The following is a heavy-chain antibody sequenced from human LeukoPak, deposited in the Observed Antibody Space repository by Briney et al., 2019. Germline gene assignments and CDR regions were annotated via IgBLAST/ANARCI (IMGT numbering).Heavy chain of an antibody. V-gene: IGHV4-30-2*01. CDR2: IYHSGST. Sequence: PSETLSLTCAVSGGSISSGGYSWSWIRQPPGKGLEWIGYIYHSGSTYYNPSLKSRVTISVDRSKNQFSLKLSSVTAADTAVYYCARSVQLWFQGNAFDIWGQGTMVTVSS. D-gene: IGHD5-18*01. J-gene: IGHJ3*02. CDR1: GGSISSGGYS. CDR3: ARSVQLWFQGNAFDI.